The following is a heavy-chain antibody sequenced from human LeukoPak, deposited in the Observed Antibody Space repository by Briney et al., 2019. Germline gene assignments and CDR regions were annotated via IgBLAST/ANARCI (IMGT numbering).Heavy chain of an antibody. CDR1: GGSFSGYY. J-gene: IGHJ4*02. V-gene: IGHV4-34*01. D-gene: IGHD6-19*01. CDR3: AASSGWYVY. Sequence: SETLSLTCAVYGGSFSGYYWSWIRQPPGKGLEWIGEINHSGSTNYNPSLKSRVTISVDTSKNQFSLKPSSVTAADTAVYYCAASSGWYVYWGQGTLVTVSS. CDR2: INHSGST.